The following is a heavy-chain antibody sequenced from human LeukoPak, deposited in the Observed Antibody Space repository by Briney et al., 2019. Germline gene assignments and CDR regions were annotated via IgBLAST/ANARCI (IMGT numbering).Heavy chain of an antibody. CDR2: ISSSGSTI. J-gene: IGHJ6*04. V-gene: IGHV3-48*03. CDR1: GFTISSYE. CDR3: AELGITMIGGV. D-gene: IGHD3-10*02. Sequence: PAGSLRLSCAASGFTISSYEMNWVRQAAGKGLEWVSYISSSGSTIYNADPVKGRIIFSRANDKHFLYMQMNSLSAEDTAVYYCAELGITMIGGVLGKGTTVTSSS.